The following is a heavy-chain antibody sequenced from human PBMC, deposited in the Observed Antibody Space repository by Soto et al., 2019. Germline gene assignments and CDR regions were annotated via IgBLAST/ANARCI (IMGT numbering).Heavy chain of an antibody. V-gene: IGHV4-39*01. D-gene: IGHD3-10*01. J-gene: IGHJ5*02. CDR1: GGSISSSSYY. CDR3: ARRGPDPYYASGSYSCFDT. Sequence: SETLSLTCTVSGGSISSSSYYWGWIRQPPGKGLEWIGSIYYSGSTYYNPSLKSRVTISVDTSKNQFSLKLSSVTAADTAVYYCARRGPDPYYASGSYSCFDTWGQGTLVTVSS. CDR2: IYYSGST.